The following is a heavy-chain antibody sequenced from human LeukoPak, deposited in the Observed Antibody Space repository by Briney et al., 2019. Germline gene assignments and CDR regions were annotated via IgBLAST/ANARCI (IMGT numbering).Heavy chain of an antibody. CDR2: IKQDGSEK. D-gene: IGHD1-26*01. J-gene: IGHJ4*02. Sequence: GGALRLSCAASGFTFSRYWMSWVRQAPGKGVEGVAHIKQDGSEKYYVDSVKGRFTISRDNTKNSLYLQMNSLRADDTAVYYCASEGWEERYFDYWGQGTLVTVSS. CDR1: GFTFSRYW. CDR3: ASEGWEERYFDY. V-gene: IGHV3-7*01.